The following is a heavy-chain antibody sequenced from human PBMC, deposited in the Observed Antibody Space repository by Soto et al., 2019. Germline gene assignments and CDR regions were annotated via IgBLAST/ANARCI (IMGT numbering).Heavy chain of an antibody. CDR3: ASLGRSGYYFGY. CDR2: IYYSGST. Sequence: PSETLSLICTVCGGSISGGDYYWIWIRQPPGKGLEWIGYIYYSGSTYYNPSLKSRVTISVDTSKNQFSLKLSSVTAADTAVYYCASLGRSGYYFGYWGQRTLVTVSS. CDR1: GGSISGGDYY. V-gene: IGHV4-30-4*01. J-gene: IGHJ4*02. D-gene: IGHD3-3*01.